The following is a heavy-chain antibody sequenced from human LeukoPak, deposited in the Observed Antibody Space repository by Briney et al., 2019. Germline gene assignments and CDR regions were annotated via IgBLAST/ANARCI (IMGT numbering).Heavy chain of an antibody. D-gene: IGHD3-3*01. Sequence: SETVSCMASGYTFIDYYMHWVRQAPGQGLEWMGWINPTSGSSHHAQEFQGRVTMTRDTSNSTAYMELSRLRSDDTAVYYCAREGFEDAFDIWGQGTVVTLS. CDR2: INPTSGSS. V-gene: IGHV1-2*02. CDR1: GYTFIDYY. CDR3: AREGFEDAFDI. J-gene: IGHJ3*02.